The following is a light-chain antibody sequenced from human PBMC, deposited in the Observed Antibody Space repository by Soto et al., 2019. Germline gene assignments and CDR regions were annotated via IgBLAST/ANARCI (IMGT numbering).Light chain of an antibody. CDR1: SSDVGGYNY. J-gene: IGLJ1*01. V-gene: IGLV2-8*01. CDR2: EVS. CDR3: SSYAGSNNFDV. Sequence: QHALTQPPSASGSPGQSVTISCTGTSSDVGGYNYVSWYQQHPGKAPKLMIYEVSKRPSGVPDRFSGSKSGNTASLTVSGLQAEDEADYYCSSYAGSNNFDVFGTGTKVTVL.